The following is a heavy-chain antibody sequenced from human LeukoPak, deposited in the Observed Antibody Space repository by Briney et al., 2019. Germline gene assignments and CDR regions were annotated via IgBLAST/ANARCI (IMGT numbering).Heavy chain of an antibody. CDR3: AKRSGYEPGDEWFDP. V-gene: IGHV3-23*01. D-gene: IGHD5-12*01. Sequence: GGSLRLSCAASGFTFSDYAMSWVRQAPGEGLEWVSSISDNAGAIHYADSVKGRFTISRDNSKNTLYLQMNSLRAEDTAVYYCAKRSGYEPGDEWFDPWGQGTLVTVSS. J-gene: IGHJ5*02. CDR2: ISDNAGAI. CDR1: GFTFSDYA.